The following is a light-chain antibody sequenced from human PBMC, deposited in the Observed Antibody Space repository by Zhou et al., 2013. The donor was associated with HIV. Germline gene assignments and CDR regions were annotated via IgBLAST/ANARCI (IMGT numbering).Light chain of an antibody. J-gene: IGKJ5*01. Sequence: DIQMTQSPSSLSASVGDRVTITCQASHDISNHLNWYQQKSGRAPKLLIYDASNLETGVPRRFSGRGSGTEFTLTISSLQPEDIATYYCQQFENVPMTFGQGTRLELK. V-gene: IGKV1-33*01. CDR3: QQFENVPMT. CDR2: DAS. CDR1: HDISNH.